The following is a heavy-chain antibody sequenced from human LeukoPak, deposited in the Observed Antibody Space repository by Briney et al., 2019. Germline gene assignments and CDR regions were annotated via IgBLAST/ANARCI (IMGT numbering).Heavy chain of an antibody. CDR2: IYYSGST. CDR3: ARGVYSGSYYSRQYAYYFDY. CDR1: GGSISSYY. Sequence: SETLSLTCTVSGGSISSYYWGWIRQPPGKGLEWIGYIYYSGSTSYNPSLKSRVTISVDTSKNQFSLKLSSVTAADTAVYYCARGVYSGSYYSRQYAYYFDYWGQGTLVTVSS. V-gene: IGHV4-59*01. J-gene: IGHJ4*02. D-gene: IGHD1-26*01.